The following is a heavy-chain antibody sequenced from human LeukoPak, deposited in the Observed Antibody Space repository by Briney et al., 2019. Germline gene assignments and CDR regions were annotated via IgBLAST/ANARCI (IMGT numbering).Heavy chain of an antibody. Sequence: GGSLRLSCAASGFTFSGYWMHWVRQAPGKGLVWVSRINSDGSSTTYADSVKGRFTISRDNAKNTLYLQMNSLRAEDTAVYCCVRGGGYSYGPGDHWGQGTLVTVSS. D-gene: IGHD5-18*01. J-gene: IGHJ4*02. CDR2: INSDGSST. CDR3: VRGGGYSYGPGDH. CDR1: GFTFSGYW. V-gene: IGHV3-74*01.